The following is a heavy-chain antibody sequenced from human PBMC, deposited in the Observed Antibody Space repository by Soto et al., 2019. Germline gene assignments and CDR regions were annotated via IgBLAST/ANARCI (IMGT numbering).Heavy chain of an antibody. CDR2: ISAYNGDT. Sequence: QVQLVQSGAEVKKPGASVKVSCKASGYTFSTYGITWVRQAPGQGLEWMGWISAYNGDTDTNYAQKFQGSVTMTTGPSACAAYMELRNLRPDDPAVYYCARVGVVMAAAGTDYWGQGTLVTVSS. V-gene: IGHV1-18*01. J-gene: IGHJ4*02. CDR3: ARVGVVMAAAGTDY. CDR1: GYTFSTYG. D-gene: IGHD2-21*01.